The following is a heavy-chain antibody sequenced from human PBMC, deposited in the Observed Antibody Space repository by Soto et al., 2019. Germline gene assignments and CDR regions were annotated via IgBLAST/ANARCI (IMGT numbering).Heavy chain of an antibody. CDR1: GFTFSSYA. D-gene: IGHD5-18*01. Sequence: GGSLRLSCAASGFTFSSYAMSWVRQAPGKGLEWVSAISGSGGSTYYADSVKGRFTISRDNSKNTLYLQMNSLRAEDTAVYYCAAKIRGYSYGSDYWGQGTLVTVSS. V-gene: IGHV3-23*01. J-gene: IGHJ4*02. CDR2: ISGSGGST. CDR3: AAKIRGYSYGSDY.